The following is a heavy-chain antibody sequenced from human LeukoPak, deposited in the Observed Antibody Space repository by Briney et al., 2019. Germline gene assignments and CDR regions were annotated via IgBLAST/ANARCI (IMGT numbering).Heavy chain of an antibody. J-gene: IGHJ4*02. CDR3: ARSRVTGTTEQGSDY. CDR2: IIPIFGTA. CDR1: GGTFSSYA. V-gene: IGHV1-69*13. D-gene: IGHD1-7*01. Sequence: SVKVSCKASGGTFSSYAISWVRQAPGQGLEWMGGIIPIFGTANYAQKFQGRVTITADESTSTAYMELSSLRSEDTAVYYCARSRVTGTTEQGSDYWGQGTLVTVSS.